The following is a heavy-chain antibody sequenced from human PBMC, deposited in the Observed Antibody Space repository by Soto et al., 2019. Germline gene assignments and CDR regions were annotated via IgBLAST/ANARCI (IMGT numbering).Heavy chain of an antibody. V-gene: IGHV1-69*13. J-gene: IGHJ4*02. CDR2: IIPIFGTA. CDR3: ARGDFGVAYFDY. CDR1: GGTFSSYA. Sequence: GASVKVSCKASGGTFSSYAISWVRQAPGQGLEWMGGIIPIFGTANYAQKFQGRVTITADESTSTAYMELSSLRSEDTAVYYCARGDFGVAYFDYWGQGTLVTVSS. D-gene: IGHD3-3*01.